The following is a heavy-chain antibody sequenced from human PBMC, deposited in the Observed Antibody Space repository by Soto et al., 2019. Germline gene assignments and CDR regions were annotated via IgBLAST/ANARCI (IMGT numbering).Heavy chain of an antibody. V-gene: IGHV1-46*01. Sequence: QVQLVQSGAEVKKPGASVKVSCKAFGYTFTSYYMHWVRQAPGQGLGWMGIINPSGGSTSYAQKFQGRVTMTRDTSTSTVYMELSSLRSEDTAVYYCARDQGCSGGSCYPDYWGQGTLVTVSS. CDR1: GYTFTSYY. J-gene: IGHJ4*02. CDR2: INPSGGST. CDR3: ARDQGCSGGSCYPDY. D-gene: IGHD2-15*01.